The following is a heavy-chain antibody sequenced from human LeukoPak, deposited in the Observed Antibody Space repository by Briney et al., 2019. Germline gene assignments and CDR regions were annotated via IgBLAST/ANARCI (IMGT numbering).Heavy chain of an antibody. J-gene: IGHJ6*02. Sequence: ASVKVSCKASGYTFINYDINWVRQAPGQGLEYMGWMNPNSGYTGSAQEFHGRVTMTRDTSIQTAYLELTTLTSDDTAVYYCARGYDYFHGMDVWGQGTTVSVSS. CDR3: ARGYDYFHGMDV. V-gene: IGHV1-8*02. CDR1: GYTFINYD. CDR2: MNPNSGYT.